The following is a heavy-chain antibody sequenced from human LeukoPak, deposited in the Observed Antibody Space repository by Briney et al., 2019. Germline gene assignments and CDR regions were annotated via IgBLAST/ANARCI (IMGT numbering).Heavy chain of an antibody. Sequence: PGGSLRLSWAASGFTFSTYGMHWVRQAPGKGLEWVAVIWYDGSNKDYADSLKGRFTISRDNSKNTLYLQMNSLRAEDTAVYYCARSFGDGGNANWFGPWGQGTLVTVSS. V-gene: IGHV3-33*01. CDR2: IWYDGSNK. CDR3: ARSFGDGGNANWFGP. J-gene: IGHJ5*02. CDR1: GFTFSTYG. D-gene: IGHD4-23*01.